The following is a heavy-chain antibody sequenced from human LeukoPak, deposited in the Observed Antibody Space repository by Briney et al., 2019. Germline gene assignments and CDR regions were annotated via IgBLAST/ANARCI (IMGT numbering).Heavy chain of an antibody. CDR3: ARVATMMERYFDY. CDR1: GXSISSSNW. CDR2: IYHSGST. D-gene: IGHD3-22*01. Sequence: PSETLSLTCAVSGXSISSSNWWSWVRQPPGKGLEWIGEIYHSGSTNYNPSLKSRVTISVDKSKNQFSLKLSSVTAADTAVYYCARVATMMERYFDYWGQGTLVTVSS. J-gene: IGHJ4*02. V-gene: IGHV4-4*02.